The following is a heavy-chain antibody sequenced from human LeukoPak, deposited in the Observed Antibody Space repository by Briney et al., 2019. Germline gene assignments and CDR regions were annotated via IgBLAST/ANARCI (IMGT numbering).Heavy chain of an antibody. CDR3: ARVARVGATVDY. CDR1: GFTFTSYW. V-gene: IGHV3-7*01. D-gene: IGHD1-26*01. CDR2: IKQGGSEK. J-gene: IGHJ4*02. Sequence: GGSLRLSCAASGFTFTSYWMSWVRQAPGKGLEWVANIKQGGSEKYYADSVKGRFTISRDTAKNSLYLQMNSLRAEDTAVYYCARVARVGATVDYWGQGTLVTVSS.